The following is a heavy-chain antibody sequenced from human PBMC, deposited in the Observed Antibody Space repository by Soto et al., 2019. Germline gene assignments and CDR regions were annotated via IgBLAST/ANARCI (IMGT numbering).Heavy chain of an antibody. V-gene: IGHV1-46*03. D-gene: IGHD2-21*01. J-gene: IGHJ5*02. Sequence: ASVKVSCKASGYTFTSYYMHWVRQAPGQGLEWMGIINPNGGSTSYAQKFQGRVTMTRDTSTSTVYMELSSLRSEDTAVYYCARDGHAYCGGDCYHRDLDPWGQGTLVTVSS. CDR1: GYTFTSYY. CDR3: ARDGHAYCGGDCYHRDLDP. CDR2: INPNGGST.